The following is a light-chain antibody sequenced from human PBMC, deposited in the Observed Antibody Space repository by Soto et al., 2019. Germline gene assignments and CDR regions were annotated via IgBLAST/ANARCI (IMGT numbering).Light chain of an antibody. CDR3: SSYTSSSTLVV. V-gene: IGLV2-8*01. J-gene: IGLJ1*01. CDR2: DVS. CDR1: SSDIGGYNS. Sequence: QSVLTQSPSASGSPGQSVTISCTGTSSDIGGYNSVSWYQQHPGKAPKVMIYDVSKRPSGVPDRFSGSKSGNTASLTVSALQAEDEADYYCSSYTSSSTLVVFGTGTKVTVL.